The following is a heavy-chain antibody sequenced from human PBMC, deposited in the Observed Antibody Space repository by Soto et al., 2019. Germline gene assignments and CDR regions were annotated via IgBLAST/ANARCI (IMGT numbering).Heavy chain of an antibody. CDR1: GGSISSYY. Sequence: PSETLSLTCTVSGGSISSYYWSWIRQPPGKGLEWIGYIYYSGSTNYNPSLKSRVTISVDTSKNQFSLKLSSVTAADTAVYYCARVIRGIVVVPAATRYYFDYWGQGPLVTVSS. D-gene: IGHD2-2*01. V-gene: IGHV4-59*01. CDR3: ARVIRGIVVVPAATRYYFDY. CDR2: IYYSGST. J-gene: IGHJ4*02.